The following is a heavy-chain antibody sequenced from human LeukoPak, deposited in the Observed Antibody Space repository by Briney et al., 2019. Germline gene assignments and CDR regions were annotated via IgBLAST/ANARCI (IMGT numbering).Heavy chain of an antibody. V-gene: IGHV1-69*13. Sequence: ASVKVSCKASGGTFSSYAISWVRQAPGQGLEWMGRIIPIFGTANYAQKFQGRVTITADESTSTAYMELSSLRSEDTAVYYCASQYYYDSSGYYYVGSLDYWGQGTLVTVSS. CDR2: IIPIFGTA. J-gene: IGHJ4*02. CDR3: ASQYYYDSSGYYYVGSLDY. D-gene: IGHD3-22*01. CDR1: GGTFSSYA.